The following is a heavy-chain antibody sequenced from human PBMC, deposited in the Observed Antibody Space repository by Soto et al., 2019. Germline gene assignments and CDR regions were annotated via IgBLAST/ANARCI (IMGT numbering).Heavy chain of an antibody. J-gene: IGHJ2*01. CDR2: INGDGSSR. D-gene: IGHD3-9*01. CDR1: GFTASNFW. V-gene: IGHV3-74*03. Sequence: VESGGGVFQSGGSLRLSCAASGFTASNFWMHWVRQAPGKGLVWVARINGDGSSRTHADSVKGRLTISRDNAKNMVLLDMRSLRGEDTEVYYCERDFDWSLDAWGRGTLVTVSS. CDR3: ERDFDWSLDA.